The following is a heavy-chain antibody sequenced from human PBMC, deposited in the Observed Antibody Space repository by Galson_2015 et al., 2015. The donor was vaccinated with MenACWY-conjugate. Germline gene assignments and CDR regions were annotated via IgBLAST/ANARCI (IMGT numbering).Heavy chain of an antibody. Sequence: SLRLSCAASGFTFSNAWMSWVRQAPGKGLEWVGRIKSKTDGGTTDYAAPVKGRFTISRDDSKNTLYLQMNSLKTEDTAVYYCMSFVVVAYTFFDYWGQGTLVTVSS. J-gene: IGHJ4*02. CDR1: GFTFSNAW. D-gene: IGHD2-15*01. V-gene: IGHV3-15*01. CDR3: MSFVVVAYTFFDY. CDR2: IKSKTDGGTT.